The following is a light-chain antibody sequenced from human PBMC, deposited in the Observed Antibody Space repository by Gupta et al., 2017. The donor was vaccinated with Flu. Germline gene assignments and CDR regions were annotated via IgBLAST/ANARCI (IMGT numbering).Light chain of an antibody. Sequence: DIRMTQSPSTLSASVGDRVIITCRASQSISSWLTWYQQKPGQAPKLLIYRVSRLESGVPSRFSGSASGTEFTLTISSLQPDDFATYYCQQYNNYPYTFGQGTKVEIK. CDR2: RVS. V-gene: IGKV1-5*03. J-gene: IGKJ2*01. CDR3: QQYNNYPYT. CDR1: QSISSW.